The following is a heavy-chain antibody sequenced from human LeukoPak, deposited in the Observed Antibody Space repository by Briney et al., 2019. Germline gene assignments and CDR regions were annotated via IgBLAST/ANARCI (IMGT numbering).Heavy chain of an antibody. CDR3: AKGYSYGLNWFDP. D-gene: IGHD5-18*01. Sequence: PGGSLRLSCAASGFTFHDYAMHWVRQAPGKGLEWVSGISWNSGSIGYADSVKGRFTISRDNSKNTLYLQMNSLRAEDTAVYYCAKGYSYGLNWFDPWGQGTLVTVSS. CDR1: GFTFHDYA. J-gene: IGHJ5*02. V-gene: IGHV3-9*01. CDR2: ISWNSGSI.